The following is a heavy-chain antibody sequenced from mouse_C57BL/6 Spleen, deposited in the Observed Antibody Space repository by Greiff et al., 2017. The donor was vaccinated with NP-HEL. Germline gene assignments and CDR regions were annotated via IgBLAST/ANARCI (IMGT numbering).Heavy chain of an antibody. D-gene: IGHD6-5*01. V-gene: IGHV1-64*01. CDR2: IHPNSGST. Sequence: VKLQQPGAELVKPGASVKLSCKASGYTFTSYWMHWVKQRPGQGLEWIGMIHPNSGSTNYNEKFKSKATLTVDKSSSTAYMQLSSLTSEDSAVYYCARSLNGAWFAYWGQGTLVTVSA. CDR1: GYTFTSYW. CDR3: ARSLNGAWFAY. J-gene: IGHJ3*01.